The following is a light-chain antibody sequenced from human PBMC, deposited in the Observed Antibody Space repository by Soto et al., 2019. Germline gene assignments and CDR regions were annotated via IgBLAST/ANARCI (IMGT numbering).Light chain of an antibody. Sequence: EILMTQSPATLFVSAGERVTFSCRASQSVGYYLAWYQQKPGQAPRLHIYDASTRATGIPVRFSGSGSGTDFTLTISRLEPEDFAVYYCQQYGSKWPQTFGQGTRLEI. V-gene: IGKV3-15*01. CDR2: DAS. CDR1: QSVGYY. CDR3: QQYGSKWPQT. J-gene: IGKJ5*01.